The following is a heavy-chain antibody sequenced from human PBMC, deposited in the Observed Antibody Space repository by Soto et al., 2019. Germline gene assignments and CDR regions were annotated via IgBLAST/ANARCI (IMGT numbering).Heavy chain of an antibody. CDR3: ARENYDFWSGYYFDY. V-gene: IGHV3-74*01. Sequence: EVQLVESGGGLVQPGGSLRLSCVVSGITFSTYRMHWVRQAPGKGLVWVSHIKSDGTVTHYTDSVRGRFIISRDNAKNTLFLQMNSLRAEDTAVYYCARENYDFWSGYYFDYWGQGTLVTVSS. J-gene: IGHJ4*02. CDR2: IKSDGTVT. D-gene: IGHD3-3*01. CDR1: GITFSTYR.